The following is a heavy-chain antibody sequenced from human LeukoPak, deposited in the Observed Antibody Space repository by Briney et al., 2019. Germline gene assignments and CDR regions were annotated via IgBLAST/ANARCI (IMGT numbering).Heavy chain of an antibody. CDR3: ARDPITIFGVVTPPSWFDP. CDR1: GYTFTSYG. J-gene: IGHJ5*02. CDR2: ISAYNGNT. D-gene: IGHD3-3*01. V-gene: IGHV1-18*01. Sequence: ASVKVSCKASGYTFTSYGISWVRQAPGQGLEWMGWISAYNGNTNYAQKLQGRVTMTTDTSTSTAYMELRSLRSDDTAVYYCARDPITIFGVVTPPSWFDPWGQGTLVTVSS.